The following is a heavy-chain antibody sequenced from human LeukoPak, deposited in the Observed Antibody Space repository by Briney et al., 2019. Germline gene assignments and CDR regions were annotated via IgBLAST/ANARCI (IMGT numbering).Heavy chain of an antibody. CDR3: ARFTGDYYDSSGPRPSDY. D-gene: IGHD3-22*01. Sequence: PSETLSLTCTVSGGSISSYYWSWIRQPPGKGLEWIGYIYYSGSTNYNPSLKSRVTISVDTSKNQFSLKLSSVTAADTAVYYCARFTGDYYDSSGPRPSDYWGQGTLVTVSS. J-gene: IGHJ4*02. CDR1: GGSISSYY. V-gene: IGHV4-59*12. CDR2: IYYSGST.